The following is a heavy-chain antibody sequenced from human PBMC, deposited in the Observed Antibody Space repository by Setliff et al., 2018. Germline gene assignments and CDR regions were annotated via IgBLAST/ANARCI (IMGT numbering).Heavy chain of an antibody. CDR1: GGSINSGTYF. V-gene: IGHV4-39*01. D-gene: IGHD3-3*01. CDR3: ARMSGFQYMDV. Sequence: SETLSLTCTVSGGSINSGTYFWGWIRQPPGKGLEWIGRIHYSGNTYYNASLKSRVTISVDTAQNQFSLKLTSVTAADTAVYYCARMSGFQYMDVWGKGTTVTVSS. J-gene: IGHJ6*03. CDR2: IHYSGNT.